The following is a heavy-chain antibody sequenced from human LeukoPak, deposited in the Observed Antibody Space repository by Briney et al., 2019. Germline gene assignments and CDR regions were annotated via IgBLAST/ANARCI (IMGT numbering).Heavy chain of an antibody. D-gene: IGHD5-18*01. CDR3: ARVRGYLHYYFDY. CDR1: DGSISSSSYY. CDR2: IYYSGST. V-gene: IGHV4-39*07. J-gene: IGHJ4*02. Sequence: PSETLSLTCTVSDGSISSSSYYWGWIRQPPGKGLEWIGSIYYSGSTYYNPSLKSRVTISVDTSKNQFSLKLSSVTAVDTAVYYCARVRGYLHYYFDYWGQGTLVTVSS.